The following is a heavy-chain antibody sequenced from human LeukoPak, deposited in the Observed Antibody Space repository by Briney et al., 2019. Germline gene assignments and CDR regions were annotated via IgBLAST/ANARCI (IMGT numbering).Heavy chain of an antibody. Sequence: ASVKVSCKASGYTFTGYYMHWVRQAPGQGLEWMGWINPNSGGTNYAQKFQGRVTMTRDTSISTAYMELSRLRSDDTAVYYCAAIPKGALTGYFYGYWGQGTLVTVSS. CDR2: INPNSGGT. V-gene: IGHV1-2*02. J-gene: IGHJ4*02. D-gene: IGHD3-9*01. CDR1: GYTFTGYY. CDR3: AAIPKGALTGYFYGY.